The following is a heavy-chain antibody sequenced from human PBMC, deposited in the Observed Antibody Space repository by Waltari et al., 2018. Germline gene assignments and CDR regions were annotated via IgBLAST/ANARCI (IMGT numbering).Heavy chain of an antibody. CDR3: ARMPVAAAGAYYFDY. V-gene: IGHV4-59*11. Sequence: QVQLQESGPGLVKPSETLSLTCTVSGGSISSHYWSWIRQPPGKGLEWIGYIYYSVSTNYNPSFKSRVTISVDTAKNQFSLKLSSVTASDTAVYYCARMPVAAAGAYYFDYWGQGTLVTVSS. CDR1: GGSISSHY. D-gene: IGHD6-13*01. CDR2: IYYSVST. J-gene: IGHJ4*02.